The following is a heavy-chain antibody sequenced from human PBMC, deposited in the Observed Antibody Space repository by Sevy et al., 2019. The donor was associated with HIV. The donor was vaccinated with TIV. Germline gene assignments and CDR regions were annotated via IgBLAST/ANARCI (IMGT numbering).Heavy chain of an antibody. CDR1: GYTFTSYG. CDR2: ISAYNGNT. V-gene: IGHV1-18*01. Sequence: ASVKVSCKASGYTFTSYGISWVRQAPGQGLEWMGWISAYNGNTNYAQKLQGRVTMTTDTSTSTAYRELRSLRSDDTAVYYCAGDRTYYYDSSGYRDAFDIWGQGTMVTVSS. CDR3: AGDRTYYYDSSGYRDAFDI. J-gene: IGHJ3*02. D-gene: IGHD3-22*01.